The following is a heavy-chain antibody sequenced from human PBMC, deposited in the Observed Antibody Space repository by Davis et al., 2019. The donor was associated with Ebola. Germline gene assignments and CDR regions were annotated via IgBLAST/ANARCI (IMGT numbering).Heavy chain of an antibody. Sequence: GESLKISCAASGFTVSSNYMSWVRQAPGKGLEWVSVIYSGGSTYYADSVKGRFTISRHNSKNTLYLQMNSLRAEDTAVYYCARGEMATIYYYYGMDVWGQGTTVTVSS. J-gene: IGHJ6*02. V-gene: IGHV3-53*04. CDR2: IYSGGST. CDR3: ARGEMATIYYYYGMDV. CDR1: GFTVSSNY. D-gene: IGHD5-24*01.